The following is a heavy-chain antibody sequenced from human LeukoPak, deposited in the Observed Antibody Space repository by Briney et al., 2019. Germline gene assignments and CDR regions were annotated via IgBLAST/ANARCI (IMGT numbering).Heavy chain of an antibody. CDR2: INTDGTRT. CDR3: ASEERCIVTDCATTFEN. V-gene: IGHV3-74*01. D-gene: IGHD2-21*01. Sequence: PGGSLRLSCAASGFTFSNYWMHWVRQAPGRGLVWVSRINTDGTRTSYADSVKGRFTISRDNAKNTLFLQMNSLRAEGTAVYYCASEERCIVTDCATTFENWGQGTLVTVS. CDR1: GFTFSNYW. J-gene: IGHJ4*02.